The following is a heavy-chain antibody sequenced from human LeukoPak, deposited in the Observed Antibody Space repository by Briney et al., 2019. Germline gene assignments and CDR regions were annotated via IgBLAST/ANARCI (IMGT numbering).Heavy chain of an antibody. D-gene: IGHD6-19*01. Sequence: ASVEVSCKASGYTFSSYDINWVRQATGQGLEWMGWMNPNSGNTGYAQKFQGRVTMTRNTSISTAYMELSSLRSEDTAVYYCARAPQWLVRFAFDIWGQGTMVTVSS. CDR3: ARAPQWLVRFAFDI. CDR2: MNPNSGNT. V-gene: IGHV1-8*01. J-gene: IGHJ3*02. CDR1: GYTFSSYD.